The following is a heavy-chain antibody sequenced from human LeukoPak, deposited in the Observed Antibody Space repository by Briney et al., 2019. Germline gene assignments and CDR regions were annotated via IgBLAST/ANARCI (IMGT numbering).Heavy chain of an antibody. D-gene: IGHD6-19*01. CDR3: VNQISGWVY. V-gene: IGHV3-64D*06. CDR1: GFTFSTLP. J-gene: IGHJ4*02. Sequence: GGSLRLSCSASGFTFSTLPMHWVRQAPGKGLEYVSGSSSNGGSTYYADSAKGRFIISRDNSKNTLYLQMSSLRPEDTAVYYCVNQISGWVYWGQGTLVAVSS. CDR2: SSSNGGST.